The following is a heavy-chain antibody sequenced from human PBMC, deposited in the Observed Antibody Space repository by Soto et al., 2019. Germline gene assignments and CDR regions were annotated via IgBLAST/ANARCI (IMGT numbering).Heavy chain of an antibody. D-gene: IGHD3-10*01. CDR3: ARGITMVRGVAWFDP. Sequence: ASVKVSCKASGGTFSSYAISWVRQAPGQGLEWMGGIIPIFGTANYAQKFQGRVTITADKSTSTAYMELSSLRSEDTAVYYCARGITMVRGVAWFDPWGQGTLVTVSS. CDR2: IIPIFGTA. V-gene: IGHV1-69*06. J-gene: IGHJ5*02. CDR1: GGTFSSYA.